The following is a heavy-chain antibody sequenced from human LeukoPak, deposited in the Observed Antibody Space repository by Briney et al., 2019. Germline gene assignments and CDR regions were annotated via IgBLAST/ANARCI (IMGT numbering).Heavy chain of an antibody. CDR1: GFTFSSYA. CDR3: ARDFLRCSGGSCYPGAPSYYFDY. V-gene: IGHV3-30-3*01. D-gene: IGHD2-15*01. CDR2: ISYDGSNK. J-gene: IGHJ4*02. Sequence: GRSLRLSCAASGFTFSSYAMHWVSQAPGKGLEWVAVISYDGSNKYYADSVKGRFTISRDNSKNTLYLQMNSLRAEDTAVYYCARDFLRCSGGSCYPGAPSYYFDYWGQGTLVTVSS.